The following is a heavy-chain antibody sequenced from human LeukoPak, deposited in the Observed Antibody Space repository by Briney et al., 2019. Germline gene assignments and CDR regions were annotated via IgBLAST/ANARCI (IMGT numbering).Heavy chain of an antibody. CDR3: AHNLYYPYHMDV. J-gene: IGHJ6*03. Sequence: SVKVSCKSSGSTFSSYNITWVRQAPGQGLEWMGGIIPISGTANYAQKFQGRVTITTDETTSTAYMELSSLRSEDTAVYYCAHNLYYPYHMDVWGKGTTVTVSS. CDR1: GSTFSSYN. D-gene: IGHD5-24*01. CDR2: IIPISGTA. V-gene: IGHV1-69*05.